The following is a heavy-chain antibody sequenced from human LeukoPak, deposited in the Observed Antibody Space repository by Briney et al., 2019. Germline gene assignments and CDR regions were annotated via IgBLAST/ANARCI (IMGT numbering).Heavy chain of an antibody. D-gene: IGHD5-24*01. CDR1: GFTFSSYS. V-gene: IGHV3-21*01. Sequence: GGSLRLPCAASGFTFSSYSMNWVRQAPGKGLEWVSSISSSSSYIYYADSVKGRFTISRDNAKNSLYLQMNSLRAEDTAVYYCASGQETDAFDIWGQGTMVTVSS. CDR2: ISSSSSYI. J-gene: IGHJ3*02. CDR3: ASGQETDAFDI.